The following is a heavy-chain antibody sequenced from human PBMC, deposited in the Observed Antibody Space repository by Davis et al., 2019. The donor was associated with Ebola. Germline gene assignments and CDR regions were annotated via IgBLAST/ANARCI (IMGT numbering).Heavy chain of an antibody. Sequence: SQTLSLTCAVYGGSFSGYYWSWIRQPPGKGLEWIGEINHSGNTNYDPSFKSRVTISVDTSKNQFSLKVSSVTAADTAVYYCARVLQQVVRLDPWGQGTLVIVSS. CDR3: ARVLQQVVRLDP. CDR2: INHSGNT. D-gene: IGHD6-6*01. CDR1: GGSFSGYY. J-gene: IGHJ5*02. V-gene: IGHV4-34*01.